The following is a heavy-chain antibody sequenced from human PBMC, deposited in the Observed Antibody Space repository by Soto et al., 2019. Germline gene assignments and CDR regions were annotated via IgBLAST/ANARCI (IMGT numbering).Heavy chain of an antibody. V-gene: IGHV3-48*03. J-gene: IGHJ4*02. CDR1: GFTFSNYE. CDR3: AEFWSGSNY. Sequence: QPVGSLRLSCAASGFTFSNYEMNWVRQAPGKGLEWLSYISTSGSSIYYADSVKGRFTISRDDANNSLYLQMNNLRAEDTGVYYCAEFWSGSNYWGQGTLVTVSS. CDR2: ISTSGSSI. D-gene: IGHD3-3*01.